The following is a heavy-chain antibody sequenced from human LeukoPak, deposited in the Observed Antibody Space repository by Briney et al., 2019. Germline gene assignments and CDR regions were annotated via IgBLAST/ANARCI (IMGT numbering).Heavy chain of an antibody. CDR2: IYSGGST. CDR3: ASYHGPKVYYYYYYMDV. V-gene: IGHV3-66*01. CDR1: GFTVSSNY. J-gene: IGHJ6*03. Sequence: GGSLRLSCAASGFTVSSNYMSWVRQAPGKGLKWVSVIYSGGSTYYADSVKGRFTISRDNSKNTLYLQMNSLRAEDTAVYYCASYHGPKVYYYYYYMDVWGKGTTVTISS. D-gene: IGHD2-2*01.